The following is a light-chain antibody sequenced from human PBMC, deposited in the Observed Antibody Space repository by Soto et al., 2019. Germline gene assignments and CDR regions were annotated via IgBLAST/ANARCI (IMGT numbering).Light chain of an antibody. CDR3: LQDYNYPWT. V-gene: IGKV1-6*01. CDR1: QGIRND. Sequence: AIQMTQSPSSLSASVGDRVTITCRASQGIRNDLGWYQQKPRKAPKLLIYAAYSLQSGVPSRFSGSGSGTDFTLTISSLQPEDFATYYCLQDYNYPWTCGQGTKVEIK. CDR2: AAY. J-gene: IGKJ1*01.